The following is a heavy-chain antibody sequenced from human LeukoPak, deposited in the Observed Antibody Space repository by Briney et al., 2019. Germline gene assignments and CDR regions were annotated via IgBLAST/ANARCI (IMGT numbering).Heavy chain of an antibody. D-gene: IGHD6-13*01. J-gene: IGHJ4*02. CDR2: INPSGTIT. V-gene: IGHV1-46*01. Sequence: ASVKVSCKASGITFTSYYIHWVRQAPGRGLEWMGKINPSGTITTYAPKYQGRVTVTKDTPTNTVYMGLSSLRPDDTAVYYCALIAPPHNWGQGTLVTVSS. CDR1: GITFTSYY. CDR3: ALIAPPHN.